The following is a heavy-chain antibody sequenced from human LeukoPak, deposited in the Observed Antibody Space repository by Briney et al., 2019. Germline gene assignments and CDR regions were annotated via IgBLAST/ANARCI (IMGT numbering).Heavy chain of an antibody. D-gene: IGHD1-26*01. CDR3: ARSGGSGFQLDS. J-gene: IGHJ4*02. CDR2: SYTTGRT. V-gene: IGHV4-4*07. CDR1: GGSIGSYY. Sequence: PSETLSLTCTVSGGSIGSYYWSWVRQPAGKGLEWIGRSYTTGRTIYNPSLKSRVTMSLGTSKNQLSLNLSSVTAADTAVYYCARSGGSGFQLDSWGQGTLVTVSS.